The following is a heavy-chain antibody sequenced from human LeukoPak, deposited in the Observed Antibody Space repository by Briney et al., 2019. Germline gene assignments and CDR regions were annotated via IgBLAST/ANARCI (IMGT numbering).Heavy chain of an antibody. CDR3: AKERSGGWPFDY. J-gene: IGHJ4*01. Sequence: PGGSLRLSCAASGFTSSTYAMSWVRQAPGEGLEWVSGISTSGGSTYFADSVRGRFTISRDNSKNTLYLQMNSLRAEDTAVYYCAKERSGGWPFDYWGQGTLVTVSS. V-gene: IGHV3-23*01. CDR1: GFTSSTYA. D-gene: IGHD6-19*01. CDR2: ISTSGGST.